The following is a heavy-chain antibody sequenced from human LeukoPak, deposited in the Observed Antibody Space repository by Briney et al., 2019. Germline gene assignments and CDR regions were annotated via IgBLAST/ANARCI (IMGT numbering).Heavy chain of an antibody. CDR1: GFTFSNAW. D-gene: IGHD6-13*01. V-gene: IGHV3-15*07. CDR2: IKSKTDGGTT. Sequence: GGPLRLSCAASGFTFSNAWMNWVRQAPGKGLEWVGRIKSKTDGGTTDYAAPVKGRFTISRDDSKNTLYLQMNSLKTEDTAVYYCTTDGFPLNSSSWSELDYWGQGTLVTVPS. J-gene: IGHJ4*02. CDR3: TTDGFPLNSSSWSELDY.